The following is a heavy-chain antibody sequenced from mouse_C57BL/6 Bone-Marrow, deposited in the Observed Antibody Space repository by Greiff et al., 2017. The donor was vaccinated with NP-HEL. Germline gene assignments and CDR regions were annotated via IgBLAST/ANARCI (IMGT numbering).Heavy chain of an antibody. J-gene: IGHJ1*03. CDR1: GYTFTDYY. CDR2: INPYNGGT. V-gene: IGHV1-19*01. D-gene: IGHD1-1*01. CDR3: ARSGYGSSLYWYFDV. Sequence: EVQLQQSGPVLVKPGASVKMSCKASGYTFTDYYMNWVKQSHGKSLEWIGVINPYNGGTSYNQKFKGKATLTVDKSSSTAYMELNSLTSEDSAVYYCARSGYGSSLYWYFDVWGTGTTVTVSS.